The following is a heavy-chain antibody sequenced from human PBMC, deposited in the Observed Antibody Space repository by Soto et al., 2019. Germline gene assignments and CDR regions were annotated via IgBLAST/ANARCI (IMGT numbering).Heavy chain of an antibody. D-gene: IGHD1-1*01. J-gene: IGHJ4*02. CDR3: AREKVGTTFFDN. V-gene: IGHV4-38-2*02. CDR2: IYPSVSS. CDR1: GFAISRGYY. Sequence: SETLSLTCSVSGFAISRGYYWSWIRQPPGKGLEWIGSIYPSVSSYHNPSLATRLRLSIDTSKNQFTLNLTSVTAADTALYFCAREKVGTTFFDNWGQGLQGIVSS.